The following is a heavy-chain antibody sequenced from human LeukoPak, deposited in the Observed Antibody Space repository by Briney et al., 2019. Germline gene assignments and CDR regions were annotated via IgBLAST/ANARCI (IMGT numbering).Heavy chain of an antibody. Sequence: GGSLRLSCAASGFTFSDWYMSWIRQTPAKGLEWVSHVSPSDDTMYYADSVRGRFTISRDDAKRSLYLQMNNLRAEDTAVYYCARGHFGLDNWGQGTLVTVSS. V-gene: IGHV3-11*01. D-gene: IGHD3-3*01. J-gene: IGHJ4*02. CDR2: VSPSDDTM. CDR3: ARGHFGLDN. CDR1: GFTFSDWY.